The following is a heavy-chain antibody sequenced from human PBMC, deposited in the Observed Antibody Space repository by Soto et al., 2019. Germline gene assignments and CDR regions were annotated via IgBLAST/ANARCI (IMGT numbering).Heavy chain of an antibody. CDR2: IYYTGST. CDR1: GGSISSGGYY. Sequence: QGQLQESGPGLVKPSQTLSLTCTVSGGSISSGGYYWSWIRQHPGKGLEWIGYIYYTGSTYYNPSLKSRVTISVDTSKNQFSLKLSSVTAADTAVYYCATLYMVRGVRTFDYWGQGTLVTVSS. J-gene: IGHJ4*02. CDR3: ATLYMVRGVRTFDY. D-gene: IGHD3-10*01. V-gene: IGHV4-31*03.